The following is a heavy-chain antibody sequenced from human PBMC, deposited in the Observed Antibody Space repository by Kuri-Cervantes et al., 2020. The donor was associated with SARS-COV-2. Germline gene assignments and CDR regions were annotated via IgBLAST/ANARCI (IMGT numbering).Heavy chain of an antibody. V-gene: IGHV3-21*01. CDR1: GFTFSRYW. D-gene: IGHD2-21*02. CDR2: ISSSSSYI. Sequence: GESLKISCAASGFTFSRYWMHWVCQAPGKGLEWVSSISSSSSYIYYADSVKGRFTISRDNAKNSLYLQMNSLRAEDTAVYYCARAVVVTAMPFGYWGQGTLVTVSS. J-gene: IGHJ4*02. CDR3: ARAVVVTAMPFGY.